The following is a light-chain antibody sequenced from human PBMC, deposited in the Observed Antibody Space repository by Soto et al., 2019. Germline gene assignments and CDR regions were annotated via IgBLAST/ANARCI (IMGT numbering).Light chain of an antibody. CDR2: AAI. CDR3: QKYDDVPWT. Sequence: DIQMTQSPSSLSASVGNRVSITCRASQGISNYLAWYQKKPGKVPKLLIYAAITLQPGVPSRFSGRGSGTDFTLTINSLQPEDVATYYCQKYDDVPWTFGQGTKV. J-gene: IGKJ1*01. V-gene: IGKV1-27*01. CDR1: QGISNY.